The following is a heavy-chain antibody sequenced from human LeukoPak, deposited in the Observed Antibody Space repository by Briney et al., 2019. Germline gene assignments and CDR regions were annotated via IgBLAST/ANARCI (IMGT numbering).Heavy chain of an antibody. CDR1: GYTFTGYY. V-gene: IGHV1-2*02. Sequence: GASVKASCKASGYTFTGYYMHWVRQAPGQGLEWMGWINPNSGGTNYAQKFQGRVTMTRDTSISTAYMELSRLRSDDTAVYYCAREGYCSGGSCYLDYWGQGTLVTVSS. D-gene: IGHD2-15*01. J-gene: IGHJ4*02. CDR3: AREGYCSGGSCYLDY. CDR2: INPNSGGT.